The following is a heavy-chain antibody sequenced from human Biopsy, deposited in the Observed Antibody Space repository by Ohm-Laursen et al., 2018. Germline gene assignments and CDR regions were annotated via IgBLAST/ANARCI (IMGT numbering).Heavy chain of an antibody. Sequence: ASVKVSCKTSGYNFISYSINWVRRAPGQGPEWMGWIRPPNGDTKYGQKFQDRVTMTTDTSTSTVYMELTSLRSDDTAVYYCARGEVTFGELIVSLDSWGQGTLVTVSS. CDR3: ARGEVTFGELIVSLDS. CDR2: IRPPNGDT. CDR1: GYNFISYS. D-gene: IGHD3-16*02. V-gene: IGHV1-18*01. J-gene: IGHJ4*02.